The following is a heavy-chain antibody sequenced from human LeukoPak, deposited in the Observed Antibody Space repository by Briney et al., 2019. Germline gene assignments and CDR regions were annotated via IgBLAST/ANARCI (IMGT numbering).Heavy chain of an antibody. V-gene: IGHV1-69*01. Sequence: EASVKVSCKASGGTFSSYPFTWVRQAPGQGLEWMGEITPIFGAANYAQTFQGRVTITADESTSTVFMELSSLRSDDTAFYYCARNSGVASTSGLNYWGQGTLVTVSS. D-gene: IGHD3-10*01. CDR3: ARNSGVASTSGLNY. CDR2: ITPIFGAA. CDR1: GGTFSSYP. J-gene: IGHJ4*02.